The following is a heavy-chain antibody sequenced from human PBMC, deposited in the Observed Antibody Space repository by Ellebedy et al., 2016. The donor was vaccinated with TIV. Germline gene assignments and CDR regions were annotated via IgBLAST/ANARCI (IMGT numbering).Heavy chain of an antibody. CDR1: DGSISSSSFY. J-gene: IGHJ2*01. V-gene: IGHV4-39*07. CDR2: IDHSGST. D-gene: IGHD4-17*01. Sequence: MPSETLSLTCSVSDGSISSSSFYWGWIRQPPGKGLEWIGEIDHSGSTNYNPSLKSQVTISVDTSKNQFSLNLSSVTAADTAVYYCARPPAVTTRRNWYFDLWGRGTLVTVSS. CDR3: ARPPAVTTRRNWYFDL.